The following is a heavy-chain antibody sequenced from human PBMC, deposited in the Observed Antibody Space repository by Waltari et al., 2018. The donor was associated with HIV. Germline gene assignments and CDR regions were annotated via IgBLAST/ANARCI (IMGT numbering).Heavy chain of an antibody. CDR3: ATVLVRTSWVITTAPFDY. V-gene: IGHV3-53*01. J-gene: IGHJ4*02. CDR1: GFAVINTY. CDR2: IYSNATT. Sequence: EVQLVESGGGLIQPGGSLRLACAASGFAVINTYMSWVRQAPGKGLEWVSLIYSNATTYYADSVKGRFTISRDNSKNTLYLQMNSLRADDTAVYFCATVLVRTSWVITTAPFDYWGRGTLVTVSS. D-gene: IGHD3-22*01.